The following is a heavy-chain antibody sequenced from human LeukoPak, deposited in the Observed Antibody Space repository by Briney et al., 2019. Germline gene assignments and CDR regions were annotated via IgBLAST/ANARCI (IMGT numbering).Heavy chain of an antibody. J-gene: IGHJ4*02. CDR3: ARQYISGQWYFDY. V-gene: IGHV3-30*04. CDR1: GFTFSSHA. D-gene: IGHD5-18*01. CDR2: ISSDGSYK. Sequence: GGSLRLSCAASGFTFSSHALHWVRQAPGQGLEWVAVISSDGSYKYYADSVNGRFTISRDNSKNTLYLQMNSLIPEDTAVYYCARQYISGQWYFDYWGQGTLVTVS.